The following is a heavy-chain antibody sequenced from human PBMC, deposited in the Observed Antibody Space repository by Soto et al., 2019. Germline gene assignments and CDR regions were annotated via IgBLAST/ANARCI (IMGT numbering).Heavy chain of an antibody. Sequence: PGESQKISCKGSGHSFSTSRISSVRHISGKGLKWMGTRHPSDSDTRYSPSFQGQVISSADKSTRTAYLQWRSLKASDTAMYYCATRAEYYDFCCGYYGARGQGTLVTVYS. D-gene: IGHD3-3*01. CDR3: ATRAEYYDFCCGYYGA. V-gene: IGHV5-51*01. J-gene: IGHJ4*02. CDR1: GHSFSTSR. CDR2: RHPSDSDT.